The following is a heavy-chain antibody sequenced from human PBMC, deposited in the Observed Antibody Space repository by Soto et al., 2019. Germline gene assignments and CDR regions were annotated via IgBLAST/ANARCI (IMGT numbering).Heavy chain of an antibody. J-gene: IGHJ5*02. V-gene: IGHV4-39*02. Sequence: PSETLSLTSTVSGGSISSSSYFWAWIRRPPGKGLEWIGSIDFRGTTYTNPSLESRVTISVDTSKNHFSLKLDSVTAADTALYYCSRRAPEGFDPWGRGTLVTV. CDR3: SRRAPEGFDP. CDR1: GGSISSSSYF. CDR2: IDFRGTT.